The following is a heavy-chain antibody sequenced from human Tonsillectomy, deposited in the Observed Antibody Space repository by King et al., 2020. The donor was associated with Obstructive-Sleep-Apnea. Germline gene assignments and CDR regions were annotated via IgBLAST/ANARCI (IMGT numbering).Heavy chain of an antibody. CDR1: GYTFTSYG. J-gene: IGHJ4*02. D-gene: IGHD6-19*01. V-gene: IGHV1-18*04. Sequence: QVQLVQSGGEVKKPGASVRVSCEASGYTFTSYGITWVRQAPGQGLELVGWISPYNGYTEYAQRFQGRVTLTTDTSTNTAYMELSGLRSDDTAMYYCARASTGWYNYWGQGTLVTVSS. CDR2: ISPYNGYT. CDR3: ARASTGWYNY.